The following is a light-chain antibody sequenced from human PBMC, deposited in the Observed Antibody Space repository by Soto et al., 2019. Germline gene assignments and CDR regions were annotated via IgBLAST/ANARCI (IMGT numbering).Light chain of an antibody. J-gene: IGKJ2*01. CDR2: KAS. CDR1: QSISSW. V-gene: IGKV1-5*03. CDR3: QQYDSYLYT. Sequence: DIQMTQSPSTLSASVGDRVTITCRASQSISSWLAWYQQKPGKAPKLLIYKASSLESGFPSRFSGSGSGPEFTLTISSRQPDDFATYYCQQYDSYLYTFGQGTKLEIK.